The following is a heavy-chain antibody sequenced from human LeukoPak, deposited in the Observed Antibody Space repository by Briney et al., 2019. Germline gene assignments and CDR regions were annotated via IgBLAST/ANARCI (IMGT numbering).Heavy chain of an antibody. Sequence: AAVKVSRKASGGTLSTHAFSGVRQAPGQELEGVGWMNPNRGNTGYAQKFHGRDSMTRNPSISTTYMALSSLKSEDTAVYYCARVPSRPDYVILAGYYIVPPDYWGRGTLVTVSS. CDR1: GGTLSTHA. V-gene: IGHV1-8*02. J-gene: IGHJ4*02. CDR2: MNPNRGNT. D-gene: IGHD3-9*01. CDR3: ARVPSRPDYVILAGYYIVPPDY.